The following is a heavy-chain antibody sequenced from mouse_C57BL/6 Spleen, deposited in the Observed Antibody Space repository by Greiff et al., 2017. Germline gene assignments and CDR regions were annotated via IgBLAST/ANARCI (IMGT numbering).Heavy chain of an antibody. CDR3: AREGVGAAGGYYCMDY. CDR1: GYTFTSYW. Sequence: VQLQQPGAELVRPGSSVKLSCKASGYTFTSYWMHWVKQRPIQGLEWIGNIDPSDSGTHYNQKFKDKATLTVDKSSSTAYMQLSSLTSEDSAVYYCAREGVGAAGGYYCMDYWGQGTSVTVSA. J-gene: IGHJ4*01. V-gene: IGHV1-52*01. CDR2: IDPSDSGT.